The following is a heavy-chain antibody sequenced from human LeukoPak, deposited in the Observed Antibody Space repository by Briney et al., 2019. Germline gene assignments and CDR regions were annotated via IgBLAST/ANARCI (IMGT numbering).Heavy chain of an antibody. J-gene: IGHJ3*02. CDR1: GYTFTSYD. CDR2: MNPNSGNT. Sequence: ASVKVSCKASGYTFTSYDINWVRQATGQGLEWMGWMNPNSGNTGYAQKFQGRVTITRNTSISTAYMELSSLRSEDTAVYYCARGRRWLQGAFDIWGQGTMVTVPS. V-gene: IGHV1-8*03. CDR3: ARGRRWLQGAFDI. D-gene: IGHD5-24*01.